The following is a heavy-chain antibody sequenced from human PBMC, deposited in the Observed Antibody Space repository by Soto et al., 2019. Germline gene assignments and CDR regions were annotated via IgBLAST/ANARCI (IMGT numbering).Heavy chain of an antibody. CDR3: AKERSSGYYFFDY. CDR2: MSGSDGST. J-gene: IGHJ4*02. CDR1: GFTFSNYA. Sequence: EVQLLESGGGLVQPGGSLRLSCAASGFTFSNYAMSWVRQAPGEGLEWVSTMSGSDGSTYYADSVKGRFTISRDISKNTLYLQMNSLRAEDTAIYYWAKERSSGYYFFDYWGQGTLVTVSS. D-gene: IGHD5-12*01. V-gene: IGHV3-23*01.